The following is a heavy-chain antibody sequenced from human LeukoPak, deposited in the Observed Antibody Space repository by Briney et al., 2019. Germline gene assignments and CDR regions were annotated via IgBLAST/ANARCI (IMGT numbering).Heavy chain of an antibody. V-gene: IGHV3-9*01. CDR3: ARDQWYDSSGYYYYY. D-gene: IGHD3-22*01. CDR1: GFTFDDYA. CDR2: ISWNSSSI. Sequence: TGGSLRLSCAASGFTFDDYAMHWVRQAPGKGLEWVSGISWNSSSIGYADSVKGRFTISRDNAKNSLYLQMNSLRAEDTALYYCARDQWYDSSGYYYYYWGQGTLVTVSS. J-gene: IGHJ4*02.